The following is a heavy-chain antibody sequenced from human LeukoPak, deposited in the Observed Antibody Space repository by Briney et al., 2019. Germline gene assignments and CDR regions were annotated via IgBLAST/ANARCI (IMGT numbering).Heavy chain of an antibody. J-gene: IGHJ4*02. V-gene: IGHV1-24*01. CDR1: GYTLTELS. D-gene: IGHD3-10*01. Sequence: ASVKVSCKVSGYTLTELSMHWVRQAPGKGPEWMGGFDPEDGETIYAQKFQGRVTMTEDTSTDTAYMVLSSLRSEDTAVYYCATEWRFGESFRFDYWGQGTLVTVSS. CDR3: ATEWRFGESFRFDY. CDR2: FDPEDGET.